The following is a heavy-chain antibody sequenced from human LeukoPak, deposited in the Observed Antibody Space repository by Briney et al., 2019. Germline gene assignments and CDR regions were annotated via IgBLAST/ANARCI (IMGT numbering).Heavy chain of an antibody. D-gene: IGHD3-22*01. Sequence: GGSLRLSCAASGFTFSTYYMSWVRQAPGKGLEWVANIKQDGSEKYYVGSVKGRFTISRDNAKNSLYLQMNSLRAEDTAVYYCARDRGNWDFYDSRAYHFDTLGYWGQGTLVTVSS. CDR1: GFTFSTYY. CDR2: IKQDGSEK. CDR3: ARDRGNWDFYDSRAYHFDTLGY. J-gene: IGHJ4*02. V-gene: IGHV3-7*01.